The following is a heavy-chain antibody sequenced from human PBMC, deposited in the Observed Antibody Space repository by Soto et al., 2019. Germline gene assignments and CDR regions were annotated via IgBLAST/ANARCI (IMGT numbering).Heavy chain of an antibody. CDR3: ASPGPDFWSGYGKYYYMDV. CDR1: GFTFSSYG. V-gene: IGHV3-30*03. CDR2: ISYDGSNK. D-gene: IGHD3-3*01. J-gene: IGHJ6*03. Sequence: PGGSLILSCAASGFTFSSYGMHWVRQAPGKGLEWVAVISYDGSNKYYADSVKGRFTISRDNSKNTLYLQMNSLRAEDTAVYYCASPGPDFWSGYGKYYYMDVWGKGTTVTVSS.